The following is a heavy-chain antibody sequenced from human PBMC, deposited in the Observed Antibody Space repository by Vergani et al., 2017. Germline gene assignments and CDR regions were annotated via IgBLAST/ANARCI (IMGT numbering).Heavy chain of an antibody. CDR1: GFTFDAYA. V-gene: IGHV3-9*01. CDR2: ISWHSGSI. CDR3: AKEPRFGIGAPSYNYGMDV. Sequence: EVQLVESGGGLVPPGRSLILSRAASGFTFDAYAMHWVRQAPGQGLEWVSGISWHSGSIGYADSVKGRFTISRDNAKNSLYLQMNSLRAEDTALYYCAKEPRFGIGAPSYNYGMDVGGEGTTGTVS. D-gene: IGHD3-16*01. J-gene: IGHJ6*02.